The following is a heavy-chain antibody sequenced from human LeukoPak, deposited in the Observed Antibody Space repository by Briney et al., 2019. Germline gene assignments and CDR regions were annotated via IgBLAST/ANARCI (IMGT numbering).Heavy chain of an antibody. D-gene: IGHD6-19*01. CDR1: GFTLSSKY. CDR2: IYSGGRT. Sequence: GGSLRLSCAASGFTLSSKYMSSVRQAPGQGLKWVSVIYSGGRTYYPDSTKGRFTVSRDNSKNTLYLQMNSLRAEDTAVYYCARNGYSSGLVTRYWGQGTLVTVSS. CDR3: ARNGYSSGLVTRY. J-gene: IGHJ4*02. V-gene: IGHV3-66*02.